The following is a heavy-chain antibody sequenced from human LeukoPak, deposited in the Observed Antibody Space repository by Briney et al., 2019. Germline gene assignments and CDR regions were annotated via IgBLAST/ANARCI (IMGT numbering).Heavy chain of an antibody. D-gene: IGHD3-22*01. Sequence: QPGGSLRLSCAASGFTVSSNYMSWVRQAPGKGLEWVSVIYSGGSTYYADSVKGRFTISRDNSKNTLYLQMNSLRAEDTAVYYCASSGYLLLPPFDYWGQGTLVTVSS. J-gene: IGHJ4*02. V-gene: IGHV3-53*01. CDR1: GFTVSSNY. CDR2: IYSGGST. CDR3: ASSGYLLLPPFDY.